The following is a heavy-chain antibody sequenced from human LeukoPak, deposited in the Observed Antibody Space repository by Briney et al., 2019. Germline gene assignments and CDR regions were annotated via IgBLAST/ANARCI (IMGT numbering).Heavy chain of an antibody. CDR2: IIPIFGTA. CDR3: ARDGRAGMDGYNKVRDAFDI. D-gene: IGHD5-24*01. J-gene: IGHJ3*02. CDR1: GGTFSSYA. V-gene: IGHV1-69*01. Sequence: SVKVSCKASGGTFSSYAISWVRQAPGQGLEWMGGIIPIFGTANYAQKFQGRVTITADESTSTAYMELSSLRSEDTAVYYCARDGRAGMDGYNKVRDAFDIWGQGTMVTVSS.